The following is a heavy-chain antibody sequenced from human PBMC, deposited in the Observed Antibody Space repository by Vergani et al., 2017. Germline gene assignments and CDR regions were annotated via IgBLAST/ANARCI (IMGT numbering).Heavy chain of an antibody. CDR3: ASEGNSGYYYGGFDY. V-gene: IGHV3-23*01. CDR1: GFTFSSYA. Sequence: EVQLLESGGGLVQPGGSLRLSCAASGFTFSSYAMSWVRQAPGKGLEWVSAISGSGGSTYYADSVTGRFTISRDNSKNTLYLQMNSLRAEDTAVYYCASEGNSGYYYGGFDYWGQGTLVTVSS. CDR2: ISGSGGST. D-gene: IGHD3-22*01. J-gene: IGHJ4*02.